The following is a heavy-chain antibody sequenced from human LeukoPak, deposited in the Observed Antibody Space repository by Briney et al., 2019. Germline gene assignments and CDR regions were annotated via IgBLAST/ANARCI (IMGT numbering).Heavy chain of an antibody. CDR3: ARDLTVVVVAAAPVGRGMDV. CDR1: GGTFSSYA. D-gene: IGHD2-15*01. Sequence: ASVKVSCKASGGTFSSYAISWVRQAPGQGLEWMGRIIPILGIANYAQKFQGRVTITADESTSTAYMELSSLRSEDTAVYYCARDLTVVVVAAAPVGRGMDVWGQGATVTVSS. J-gene: IGHJ6*02. CDR2: IIPILGIA. V-gene: IGHV1-69*04.